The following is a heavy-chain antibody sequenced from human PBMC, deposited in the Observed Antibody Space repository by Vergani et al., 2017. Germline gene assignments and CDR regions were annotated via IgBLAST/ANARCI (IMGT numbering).Heavy chain of an antibody. CDR2: IWYDGSNK. D-gene: IGHD3-10*01. V-gene: IGHV3-33*01. CDR3: AGTGVVGFGEPNNWFDP. J-gene: IGHJ5*02. CDR1: GFTFSSYG. Sequence: QVQLVESGGGVVQPGRSLRLSCAASGFTFSSYGMHWVRQAPGKGLEWVAVIWYDGSNKYYADSVKGRFTISSDNSKNTLYLQMNSLRAEDTAVYYCAGTGVVGFGEPNNWFDPWGQGTLVTVSS.